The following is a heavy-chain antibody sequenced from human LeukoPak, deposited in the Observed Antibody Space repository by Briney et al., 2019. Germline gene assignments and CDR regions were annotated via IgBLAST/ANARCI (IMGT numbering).Heavy chain of an antibody. CDR1: GFTFSSYS. J-gene: IGHJ4*02. V-gene: IGHV3-21*04. Sequence: PGGSLRLSCAASGFTFSSYSMNWVRQAPGKGLEWVACISSSSSYIYYADSVKGRFTISRDNAKNSLYLQMNSLRAEDTAVYYCAKSVVVGRVFPGLEYWGQGTLVTVSS. D-gene: IGHD2-21*01. CDR3: AKSVVVGRVFPGLEY. CDR2: ISSSSSYI.